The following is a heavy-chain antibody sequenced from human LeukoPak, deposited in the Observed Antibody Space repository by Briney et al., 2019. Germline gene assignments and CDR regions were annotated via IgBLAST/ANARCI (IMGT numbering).Heavy chain of an antibody. J-gene: IGHJ6*02. V-gene: IGHV3-64D*09. CDR1: GFTFSSYA. D-gene: IGHD3-16*01. CDR3: VKSYVLGKSNYYGTDV. CDR2: ISSNGGST. Sequence: GGSLRLSCSASGFTFSSYAMHWVRQAPGKGLEYVSAISSNGGSTYYADSVKGRFTISRDNSKNTLYLQMSSLRAEDTAVYYCVKSYVLGKSNYYGTDVWGQGTTVTVSS.